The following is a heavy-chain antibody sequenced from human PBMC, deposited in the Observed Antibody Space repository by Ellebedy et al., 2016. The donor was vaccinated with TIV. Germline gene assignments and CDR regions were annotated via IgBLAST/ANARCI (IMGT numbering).Heavy chain of an antibody. J-gene: IGHJ4*02. CDR2: INHSGST. CDR3: ARGFLEEGQTLTKVRRFDY. V-gene: IGHV4-34*01. CDR1: GGSFSGYF. Sequence: SETLSLTXAVYGGSFSGYFWNWIRQSPGKGLEWIGEINHSGSTNYNPSLKSRVTISVDTSKNQFSLRLTSVTAADTTVYYCARGFLEEGQTLTKVRRFDYWGQGTLVTVSS. D-gene: IGHD4-11*01.